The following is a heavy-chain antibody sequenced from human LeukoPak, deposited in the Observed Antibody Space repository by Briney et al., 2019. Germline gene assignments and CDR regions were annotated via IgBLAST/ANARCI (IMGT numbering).Heavy chain of an antibody. J-gene: IGHJ4*02. Sequence: GGSLRLSCTASGFTFGDYAMSWFRQAPGKGLEWVGFIRSEAFGGTTEYAASVKGRFTMSRDDSKSIAYLQMNSLKTEDTAVYYCTRDAYMLGKYWGQGTLVTVSS. CDR2: IRSEAFGGTT. CDR1: GFTFGDYA. V-gene: IGHV3-49*03. CDR3: TRDAYMLGKY. D-gene: IGHD3-10*02.